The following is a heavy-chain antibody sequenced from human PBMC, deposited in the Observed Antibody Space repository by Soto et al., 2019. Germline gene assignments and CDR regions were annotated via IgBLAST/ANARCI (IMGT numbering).Heavy chain of an antibody. CDR2: ISSSSSYI. CDR3: ARAPYDSSGYYYG. Sequence: EVQLVESGGGLVKPGGSLRLSCAASGFSFSSYSMNWVRRAPGKGLEWVSSISSSSSYIYYADSVKGRFTISRDNAKNSLYLQMNSLRAEDTAVYYCARAPYDSSGYYYGWGQGTLVTVSS. V-gene: IGHV3-21*01. J-gene: IGHJ4*02. D-gene: IGHD3-22*01. CDR1: GFSFSSYS.